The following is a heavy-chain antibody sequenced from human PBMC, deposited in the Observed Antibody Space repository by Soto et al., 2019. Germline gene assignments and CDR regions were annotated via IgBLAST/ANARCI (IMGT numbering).Heavy chain of an antibody. CDR3: ATPYYFNH. CDR2: ISDDSSYI. Sequence: PGGALRVSCSASGFMFSAYTMNWVRQAPGKGLEWLSSISDDSSYIDYADSLRGRFTVSRDNARNSLYLQIDSLGVEDTAVYYCATPYYFNHWGPGTLVTVSS. D-gene: IGHD3-16*01. CDR1: GFMFSAYT. J-gene: IGHJ1*01. V-gene: IGHV3-21*06.